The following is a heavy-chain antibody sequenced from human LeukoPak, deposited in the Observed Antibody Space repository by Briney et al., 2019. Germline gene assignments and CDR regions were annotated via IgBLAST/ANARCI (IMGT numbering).Heavy chain of an antibody. D-gene: IGHD2-2*01. CDR3: ARPRGYCSSTSCFADAFDI. J-gene: IGHJ3*02. V-gene: IGHV1-69*13. CDR1: GGTFSSYA. CDR2: IIPIFGTA. Sequence: ASVKVSCKASGGTFSSYAISWVRQAPGQGLEWMGGIIPIFGTANYAQKFQGRVTITADESTSTAYMELSSLRSEDTAVYYCARPRGYCSSTSCFADAFDIWGQGTMVTVSS.